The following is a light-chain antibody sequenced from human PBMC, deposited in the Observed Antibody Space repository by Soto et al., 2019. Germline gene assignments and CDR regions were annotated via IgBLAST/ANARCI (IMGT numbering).Light chain of an antibody. J-gene: IGKJ1*01. CDR3: QQYNNWPPGT. CDR2: GAF. CDR1: QSVSSN. Sequence: EIVMTQSPATLSVSPGERATLSCRASQSVSSNFAWYQQKPGQAPRLPSYGAFTRATGIPARFTDSGSGTEFTLTISSLQSADFAVYYCQQYNNWPPGTFGQGTNVEIK. V-gene: IGKV3-15*01.